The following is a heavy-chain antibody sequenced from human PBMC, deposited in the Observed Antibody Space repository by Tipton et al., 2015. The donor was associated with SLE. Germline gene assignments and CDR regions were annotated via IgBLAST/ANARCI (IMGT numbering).Heavy chain of an antibody. CDR2: IYTSGST. V-gene: IGHV4-61*02. D-gene: IGHD1-26*01. CDR1: GGSISSGSYY. J-gene: IGHJ4*02. CDR3: ARAEWELLTGFDY. Sequence: LRLSCTVSGGSISSGSYYWSWIRQPAGKGLEWIGRIYTSGSTNYNPSLKSRVTISVDTSKNQFSLKLSSVTAADTAVYYCARAEWELLTGFDYWGQGTLVTVSS.